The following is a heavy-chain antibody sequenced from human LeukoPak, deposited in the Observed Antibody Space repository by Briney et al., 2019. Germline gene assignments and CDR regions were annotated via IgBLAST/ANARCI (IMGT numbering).Heavy chain of an antibody. D-gene: IGHD6-19*01. J-gene: IGHJ3*01. CDR1: GFTFSTYW. CDR3: ATSQSTSGRYGNAFDF. V-gene: IGHV3-7*01. CDR2: IKQDGSEK. Sequence: PGGSLRLSCAASGFTFSTYWMSWVRQAPGKGLELVANIKQDGSEKYYVDSVKGRFTISRDNAKNSLYLQMNSLRAEDTALYYCATSQSTSGRYGNAFDFWGQGTLVTVSS.